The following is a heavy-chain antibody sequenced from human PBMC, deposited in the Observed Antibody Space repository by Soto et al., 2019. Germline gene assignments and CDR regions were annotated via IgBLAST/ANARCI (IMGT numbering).Heavy chain of an antibody. CDR1: GYSFTIYW. J-gene: IGHJ6*02. CDR2: IYPGDSDT. Sequence: GESLKISCNGSGYSFTIYWIGWVRQMPGKGLEWMGIIYPGDSDTRYSPSFQGQVTISADKSISTAYLQWSSLKASDTAMYYCARQEVPAAIGYYYYGMDVWGQGTTVTVSS. CDR3: ARQEVPAAIGYYYYGMDV. D-gene: IGHD2-2*01. V-gene: IGHV5-51*01.